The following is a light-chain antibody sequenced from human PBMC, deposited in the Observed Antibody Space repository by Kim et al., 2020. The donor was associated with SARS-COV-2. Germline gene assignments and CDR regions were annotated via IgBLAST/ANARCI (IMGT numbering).Light chain of an antibody. CDR1: SGSIASNY. V-gene: IGLV6-57*04. J-gene: IGLJ3*02. Sequence: NFMLTQPHSVSESPGKTVTISCTRSSGSIASNYVQWYQQRPGSAPTTVIYEDKQRPSGVPARFSGSIDRSSNSASLTISGLKTEDEADYYCQSFDTHYWVFGGGTQLTVL. CDR3: QSFDTHYWV. CDR2: EDK.